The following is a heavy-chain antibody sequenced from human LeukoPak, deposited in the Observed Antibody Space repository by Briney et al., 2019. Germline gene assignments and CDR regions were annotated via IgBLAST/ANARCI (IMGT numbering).Heavy chain of an antibody. Sequence: GGSLRLSCAASGFTLSSYAMSWVRQAPGKGLEWVSAISVSGNTYHADSVKGRFTISRDSSKNTLYLQMNRLRAEDAAVYYCARALSAASFDYWGQGTLVTVSS. CDR3: ARALSAASFDY. D-gene: IGHD2-2*01. J-gene: IGHJ4*02. V-gene: IGHV3-23*01. CDR1: GFTLSSYA. CDR2: ISVSGNT.